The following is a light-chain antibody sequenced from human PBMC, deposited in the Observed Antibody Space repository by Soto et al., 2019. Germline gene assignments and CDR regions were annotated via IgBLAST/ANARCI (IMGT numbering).Light chain of an antibody. CDR3: YNYNSAPLT. CDR1: QDISNS. Sequence: DIQMTQSPSSLSASVGDRVTITCRASQDISNSLAWYQQKPGKVPKVLIYATSILQSGVPARFSGSGSGTDFTLTISSLQPEDVATYYGYNYNSAPLTFGGGTKVEI. V-gene: IGKV1-27*01. CDR2: ATS. J-gene: IGKJ4*01.